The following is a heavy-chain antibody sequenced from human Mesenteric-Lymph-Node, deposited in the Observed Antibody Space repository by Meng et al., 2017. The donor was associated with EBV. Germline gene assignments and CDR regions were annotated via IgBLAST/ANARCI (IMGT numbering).Heavy chain of an antibody. V-gene: IGHV4-4*02. CDR3: ASIFKGDFYFDY. D-gene: IGHD2-21*02. CDR2: IYHSGST. J-gene: IGHJ4*02. CDR1: GGSISSSNW. Sequence: QLQLQEWGPGLGKPSGTLSLTCAVSGGSISSSNWWSWVRQPPGKGLEWIGEIYHSGSTNYNPSLKSRVTISVDKSKNQFSLKLSSVTAADTAVYYCASIFKGDFYFDYWGQGTLVTVSS.